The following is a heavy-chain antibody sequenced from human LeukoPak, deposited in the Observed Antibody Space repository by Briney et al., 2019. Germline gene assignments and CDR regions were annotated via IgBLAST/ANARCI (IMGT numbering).Heavy chain of an antibody. CDR3: TRVEVATNLPDY. CDR1: GYTFIAYY. D-gene: IGHD5-24*01. Sequence: GASVKVSCKASGYTFIAYYVHWVRQAPGQGVEWMGRINPNSGGTNYAQNFQGRVTMTRDTSISTVYMELNRLTSDDTAVYYCTRVEVATNLPDYWGQGTLVTVSS. J-gene: IGHJ4*02. CDR2: INPNSGGT. V-gene: IGHV1-2*06.